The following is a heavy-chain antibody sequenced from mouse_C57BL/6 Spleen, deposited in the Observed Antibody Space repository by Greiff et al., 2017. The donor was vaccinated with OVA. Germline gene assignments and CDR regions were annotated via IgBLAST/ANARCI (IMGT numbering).Heavy chain of an antibody. CDR1: GFTFSDYY. Sequence: EVHLVESGGGLVQPGGSLKLSCAASGFTFSDYYMYWVRQTPEKRLEWVAYISNGGGSTYYPDTVKGRFTISRDNAKNPLYLQMSRLKSEDTAMYYCARHGNYDAMDYWGQGTSVTVSS. D-gene: IGHD2-1*01. CDR2: ISNGGGST. J-gene: IGHJ4*01. CDR3: ARHGNYDAMDY. V-gene: IGHV5-12*01.